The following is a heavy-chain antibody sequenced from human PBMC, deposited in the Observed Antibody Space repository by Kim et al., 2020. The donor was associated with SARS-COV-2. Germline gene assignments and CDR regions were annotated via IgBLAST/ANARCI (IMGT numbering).Heavy chain of an antibody. CDR1: GGTFSSYA. CDR2: IIPIFGTA. J-gene: IGHJ6*02. CDR3: ARVGDTAMGDPNYYYYGMDV. V-gene: IGHV1-69*13. D-gene: IGHD5-18*01. Sequence: SVKVSCKASGGTFSSYAISWVRQAPGQGLEWMGGIIPIFGTANYAQKFQGRVTITADESTSTAYMELSSLRSEDTAVYYCARVGDTAMGDPNYYYYGMDVWGQGTTVTVSS.